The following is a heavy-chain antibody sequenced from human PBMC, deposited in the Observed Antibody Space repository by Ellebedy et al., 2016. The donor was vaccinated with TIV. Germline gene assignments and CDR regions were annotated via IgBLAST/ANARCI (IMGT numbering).Heavy chain of an antibody. CDR1: GGTFSSYA. CDR3: ASGGTDYDYVWGSHAY. D-gene: IGHD3-16*01. V-gene: IGHV1-69*13. CDR2: IIPIFGTA. J-gene: IGHJ4*02. Sequence: AASVKVSCKASGGTFSSYAISWVRQAPGQGLEWMGGIIPIFGTANYAQKFQGRVTITADESTSTAYMDLRSLRSEDTAVYYCASGGTDYDYVWGSHAYWGQGTLVTVAS.